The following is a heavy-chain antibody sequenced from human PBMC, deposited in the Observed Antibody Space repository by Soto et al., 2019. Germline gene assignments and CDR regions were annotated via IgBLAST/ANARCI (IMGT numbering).Heavy chain of an antibody. CDR3: ARERLNTGWYGFDY. Sequence: QVQLVQSGGEVKKPGASVKVSCKTSGYTFANFDFSWVRQAPGQGLEWMGWVSNRNGVTNYAENFRDRVTISTDTSTNTVYMELRRLRSDDTAVYCCARERLNTGWYGFDYWGQGTQVTVAS. V-gene: IGHV1-18*04. CDR1: GYTFANFD. J-gene: IGHJ4*02. CDR2: VSNRNGVT. D-gene: IGHD6-19*01.